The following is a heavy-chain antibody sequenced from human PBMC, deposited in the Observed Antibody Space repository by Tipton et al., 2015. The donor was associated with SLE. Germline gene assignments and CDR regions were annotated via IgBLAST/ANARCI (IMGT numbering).Heavy chain of an antibody. V-gene: IGHV1-18*01. J-gene: IGHJ4*02. D-gene: IGHD5-18*01. CDR3: ARPFSGYRYAYDN. Sequence: QVQLVQSGAEVKKPGESLKVSCKASGYTFTNNGISWVRQAPGQGLEWMGWISAYNGNTNFAQKFQGRVTLTTDTSTSTAYMELRSLRSDDTAVYYCARPFSGYRYAYDNWGQGTLVTVSS. CDR2: ISAYNGNT. CDR1: GYTFTNNG.